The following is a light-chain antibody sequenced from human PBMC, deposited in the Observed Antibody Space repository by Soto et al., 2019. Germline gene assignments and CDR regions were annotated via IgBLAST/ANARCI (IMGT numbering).Light chain of an antibody. CDR1: QSISSY. V-gene: IGKV1-39*01. CDR2: AAS. Sequence: DMQMTQSPSSLSASVGDRVTITCRASQSISSYLNWYQQKPGKAPKVLIYAASSLQGGIPSRFSGSGSGTDFTLTISSLQPEDFATYYCQQSYSIPWTFGQGTKVDI. J-gene: IGKJ1*01. CDR3: QQSYSIPWT.